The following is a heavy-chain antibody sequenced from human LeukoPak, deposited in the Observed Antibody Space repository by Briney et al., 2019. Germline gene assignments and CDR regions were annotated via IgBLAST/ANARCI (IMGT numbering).Heavy chain of an antibody. CDR1: GFTFISYA. CDR2: IRGSGDST. J-gene: IGHJ4*02. V-gene: IGHV3-23*01. Sequence: GGSLRLSCAASGFTFISYAMNWVRQAPGKGLEWVSGIRGSGDSTSYADSVKGRFTISRDNSKNTLYLQINSLRAEDTAVYYCANKEWELPSVWGQGTLVSVSS. D-gene: IGHD1-26*01. CDR3: ANKEWELPSV.